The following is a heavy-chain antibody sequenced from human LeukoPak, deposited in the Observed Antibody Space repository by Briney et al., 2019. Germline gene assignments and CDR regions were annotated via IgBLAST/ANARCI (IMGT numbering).Heavy chain of an antibody. J-gene: IGHJ4*02. CDR2: IKEDGSEK. D-gene: IGHD3-3*01. CDR3: ARALSG. CDR1: GFTFGNYW. Sequence: PGGSLRLSCAASGFTFGNYWMHWVRQAPGKGLEWVANIKEDGSEKYYVDSVKGRFSISRDNAKNSLYLQMNSLRAEDTAVYYCARALSGWGQGTLVTVSS. V-gene: IGHV3-7*03.